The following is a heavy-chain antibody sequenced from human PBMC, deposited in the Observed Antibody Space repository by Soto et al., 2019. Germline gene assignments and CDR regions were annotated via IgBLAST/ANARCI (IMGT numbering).Heavy chain of an antibody. CDR1: GGSISSYY. V-gene: IGHV4-59*01. J-gene: IGHJ5*01. CDR3: ARDRGPKYGSSWFPDRRPHNLFDP. D-gene: IGHD6-19*01. Sequence: SETLSLTCTVSGGSISSYYWSWIRQPPGEGLEWIGYIHSTGTTNYNPSLKSRVTMSIDTSKNRFSLNLTAVTAADTAVYYCARDRGPKYGSSWFPDRRPHNLFDPWGQRTLVPVSS. CDR2: IHSTGTT.